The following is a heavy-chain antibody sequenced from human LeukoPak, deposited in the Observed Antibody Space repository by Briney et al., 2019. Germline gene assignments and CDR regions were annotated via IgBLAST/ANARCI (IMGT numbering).Heavy chain of an antibody. CDR3: ARDLGSSGYGGAFDI. Sequence: GGSLRLSCAASGFTFSSYAMHWVCQAPGKGLEWVAVISYDGSNKYYADSVKGRFTISRDNSKNTLYLQMNSLRAEDTAVYYCARDLGSSGYGGAFDIWGQGTMVTVSS. CDR2: ISYDGSNK. D-gene: IGHD3-22*01. J-gene: IGHJ3*02. V-gene: IGHV3-30*04. CDR1: GFTFSSYA.